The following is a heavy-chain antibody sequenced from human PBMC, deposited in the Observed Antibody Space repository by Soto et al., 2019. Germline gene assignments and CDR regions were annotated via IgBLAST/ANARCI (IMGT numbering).Heavy chain of an antibody. V-gene: IGHV1-18*01. D-gene: IGHD3-16*01. CDR2: ISAYNGRK. Sequence: QVQLVQSRAEVKKPGASVKVSCKTSGYTFTTFGISWVRQAPGQGLEWMGWISAYNGRKDYAQKFQARVTMTTDQSTSTAYMERRSLRSDDTAGYYCAREGGYYESAGRYEGYSNYGMDVWGQGTTVTVSS. CDR3: AREGGYYESAGRYEGYSNYGMDV. CDR1: GYTFTTFG. J-gene: IGHJ6*02.